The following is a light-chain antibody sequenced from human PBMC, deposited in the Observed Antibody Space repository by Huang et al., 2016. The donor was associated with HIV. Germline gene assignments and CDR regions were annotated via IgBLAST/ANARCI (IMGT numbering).Light chain of an antibody. Sequence: IQLTQSPSSLSASVGDRVTITCRASRDIKTYLAWFHQRPGRAPKFLIFAASLLESVVPSRFSGSGSGTEFTLTINGLQPEDFGTYYCQQVDSYPRTFGQGTNVDVK. CDR3: QQVDSYPRT. V-gene: IGKV1-9*01. J-gene: IGKJ1*01. CDR2: AAS. CDR1: RDIKTY.